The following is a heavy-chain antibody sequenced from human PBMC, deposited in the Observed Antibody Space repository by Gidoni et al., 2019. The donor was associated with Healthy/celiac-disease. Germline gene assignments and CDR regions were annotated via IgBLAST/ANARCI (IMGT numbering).Heavy chain of an antibody. D-gene: IGHD2-15*01. J-gene: IGHJ6*02. Sequence: EVQLVESGGGLIQPGGSLRLSCAASGFTVSSNYMSWVRQAPGKGLEWVSVIYSGGSTYYADSVKGRFTISRDNSKNTLYLQMNSLRAEDTAVYYCARDLKRVGDYYYGMDVWGQGTTVTVSS. CDR1: GFTVSSNY. CDR3: ARDLKRVGDYYYGMDV. CDR2: IYSGGST. V-gene: IGHV3-53*01.